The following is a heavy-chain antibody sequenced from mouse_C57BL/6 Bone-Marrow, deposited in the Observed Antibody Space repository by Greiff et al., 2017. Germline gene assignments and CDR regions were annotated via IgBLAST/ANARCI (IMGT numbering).Heavy chain of an antibody. CDR3: ARNYGRGYYGDY. Sequence: VHLVESGAELMKPGASVKLSCKATGYTFTGYWIEWVKQRPGHGLEWIGEILPGSGCTNYNEKFKGKATFTADTSSNTAYMQLSRLTTEDSAIXNSARNYGRGYYGDYWGQGTTLTVSS. V-gene: IGHV1-9*01. CDR2: ILPGSGCT. D-gene: IGHD1-1*01. CDR1: GYTFTGYW. J-gene: IGHJ2*01.